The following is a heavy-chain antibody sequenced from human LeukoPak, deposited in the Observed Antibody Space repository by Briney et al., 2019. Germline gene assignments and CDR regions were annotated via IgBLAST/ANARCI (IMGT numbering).Heavy chain of an antibody. Sequence: SETLSLTCTVSGDSISSYHWSWIRQPPGKGLEWIGYIYYSGSTNYNPSLKSRVTISVDTSKNQFSLKLSSVTAADTAVYYCASGTYYYDSSGFYYYYYGLDVWGQGTTVTVSS. J-gene: IGHJ6*02. CDR2: IYYSGST. V-gene: IGHV4-59*08. CDR1: GDSISSYH. CDR3: ASGTYYYDSSGFYYYYYGLDV. D-gene: IGHD3-22*01.